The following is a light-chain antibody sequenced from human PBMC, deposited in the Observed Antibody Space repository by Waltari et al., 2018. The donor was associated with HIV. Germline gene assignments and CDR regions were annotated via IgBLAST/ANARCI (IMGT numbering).Light chain of an antibody. CDR3: AAWDDSLSATV. CDR2: TND. V-gene: IGLV1-47*01. Sequence: SVLIPPPLAFGTPGPRGPTPCFGSSSILRTNYVYWDQPPPGTAPKLLTATNDQRPSGVPDRCSDSKSGTSASLDISWLRSEDEAEYYCAAWDDSLSATVFGGGTKLTVL. CDR1: SSILRTNY. J-gene: IGLJ3*02.